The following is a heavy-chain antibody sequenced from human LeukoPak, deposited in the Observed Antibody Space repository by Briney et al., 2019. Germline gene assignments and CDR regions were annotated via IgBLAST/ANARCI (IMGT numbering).Heavy chain of an antibody. CDR3: ARNGRDQWLASDY. Sequence: GGSLRLSCAASGFTVSSNYMSWVRQAPGKALEWVSVIYSGGSTYYADSVKGRFTISRDNSKNTLYLQMNSLRAEDTAVYYCARNGRDQWLASDYWGQGTLVTVSS. CDR2: IYSGGST. D-gene: IGHD6-19*01. V-gene: IGHV3-53*01. CDR1: GFTVSSNY. J-gene: IGHJ4*02.